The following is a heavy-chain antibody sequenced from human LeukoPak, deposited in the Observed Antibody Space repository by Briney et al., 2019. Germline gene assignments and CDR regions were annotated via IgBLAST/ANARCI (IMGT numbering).Heavy chain of an antibody. J-gene: IGHJ3*02. CDR1: GGSFSGYY. CDR2: INHSGST. CDR3: ARFRDIVVVVAAYQRHDAFDI. Sequence: SETLSLTCAVYGGSFSGYYWSWIRQPPGKGLEWIGEINHSGSTNYNPSLKSRVTISVDTSKNQFSLKLSSVTAADTAVYYCARFRDIVVVVAAYQRHDAFDIWGQGTMVTVSS. D-gene: IGHD2-15*01. V-gene: IGHV4-34*01.